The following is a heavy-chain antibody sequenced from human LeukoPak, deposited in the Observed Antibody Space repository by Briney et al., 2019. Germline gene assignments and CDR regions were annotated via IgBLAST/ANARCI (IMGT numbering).Heavy chain of an antibody. J-gene: IGHJ4*02. V-gene: IGHV3-7*01. CDR3: ARTVPITIFGSFDY. CDR2: IKQDGSEK. D-gene: IGHD3-3*01. CDR1: GFTFSSYW. Sequence: PGGSLRLSCAASGFTFSSYWMHWVRQAPGKGLEWVANIKQDGSEKYYVDSVKGRFTISRDNAKNSLYLQMNSLRAEDTAVYYCARTVPITIFGSFDYWGQGTLVTVSS.